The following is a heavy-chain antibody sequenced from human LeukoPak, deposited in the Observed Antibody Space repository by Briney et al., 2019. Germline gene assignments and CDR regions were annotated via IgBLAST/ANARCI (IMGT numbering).Heavy chain of an antibody. CDR3: VRESIGFDY. CDR1: GFIFDDYA. Sequence: GTSLRLSCAASGFIFDDYAMFWVRQAPGKGLEWVSGISWNSRSIGYADSVKGRFTISRDNAKDSLYLQMNSLRAEDTAVYYCVRESIGFDYWGQGTLVTVSS. D-gene: IGHD2-15*01. CDR2: ISWNSRSI. V-gene: IGHV3-9*01. J-gene: IGHJ4*02.